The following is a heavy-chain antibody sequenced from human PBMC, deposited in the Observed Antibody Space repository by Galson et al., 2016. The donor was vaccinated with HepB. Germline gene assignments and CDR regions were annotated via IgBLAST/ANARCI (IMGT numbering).Heavy chain of an antibody. CDR2: LFYNGYT. D-gene: IGHD1-14*01. V-gene: IGHV4-59*01. J-gene: IGHJ2*01. CDR1: FGSINSYY. CDR3: ARVPATNGYFYFDL. Sequence: SETLSLTCRVSFGSINSYYWSWIRQPPGKGLEWIGFLFYNGYTTYSSALKSRVTIAIDTSMTQFSLRLRSVTAADTATYFCARVPATNGYFYFDLWGRGTLVSVSS.